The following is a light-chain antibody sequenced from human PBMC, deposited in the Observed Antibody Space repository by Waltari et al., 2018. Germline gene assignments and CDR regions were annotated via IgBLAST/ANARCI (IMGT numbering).Light chain of an antibody. V-gene: IGLV7-43*01. CDR2: STS. Sequence: QTVVTXXXSLTVSXGGTVTLXXAXXTXAVXXXXYPNWFQQKPGQAPRXLIYSTSNKHSWTPAXFSGSLLXXXXALTXXGVQPEXXAEXXCXXXXGGAQGXXXGGGTKLXVL. CDR1: TXAVXXXXY. CDR3: XXXXGGAQGXX. J-gene: IGLJ2*01.